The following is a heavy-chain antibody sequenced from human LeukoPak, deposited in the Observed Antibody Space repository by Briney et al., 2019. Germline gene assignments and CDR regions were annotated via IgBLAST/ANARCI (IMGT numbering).Heavy chain of an antibody. D-gene: IGHD3-10*01. Sequence: SETLSLTCAVYGGSFSGYYWSWIRQPPGKGLEWIGEISHSGSTNYNPSLKSRVTISVDTSKNQFSLKLSSVTAADTAVYYCARHTYYYGSGSYYFDYWGQGTLVTVSS. V-gene: IGHV4-34*01. CDR2: ISHSGST. J-gene: IGHJ4*02. CDR1: GGSFSGYY. CDR3: ARHTYYYGSGSYYFDY.